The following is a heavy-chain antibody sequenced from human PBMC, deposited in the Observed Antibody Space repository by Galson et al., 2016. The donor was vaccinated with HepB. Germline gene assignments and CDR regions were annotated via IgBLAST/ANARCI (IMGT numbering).Heavy chain of an antibody. J-gene: IGHJ3*02. CDR1: GFTFNTYG. V-gene: IGHV3-30*18. CDR2: ISYDGSNK. CDR3: AKDNGLFRFDI. Sequence: SLRLSCAPSGFTFNTYGMHWVRQAPGKGLEWVALISYDGSNKYHADSVRGRFTNSRDNSKNTLSLQMNRLRAEDTAIYYCAKDNGLFRFDIWGQGTMVTVSS. D-gene: IGHD3-22*01.